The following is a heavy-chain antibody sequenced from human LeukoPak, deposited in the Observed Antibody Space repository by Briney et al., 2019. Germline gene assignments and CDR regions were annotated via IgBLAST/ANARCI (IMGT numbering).Heavy chain of an antibody. Sequence: GGSLRLSCAASGFTFSSYAMSWVRQAPGKGLEWVANIKQDGSEKYYVDSVKGRFTISRDNAKNSLYLQMNSLRAEDTAVYYCARTTSGVPAPPAFDYWGQGTPVTVSS. CDR2: IKQDGSEK. CDR1: GFTFSSYA. CDR3: ARTTSGVPAPPAFDY. J-gene: IGHJ4*02. D-gene: IGHD2-2*01. V-gene: IGHV3-7*01.